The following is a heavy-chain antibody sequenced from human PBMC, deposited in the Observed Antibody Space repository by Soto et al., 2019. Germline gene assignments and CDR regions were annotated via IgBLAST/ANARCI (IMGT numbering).Heavy chain of an antibody. CDR3: ARDAHVGASNWFVP. J-gene: IGHJ5*02. V-gene: IGHV1-69*08. Sequence: QVQLVQSGAEVKKPGSSVKVSCKASGGTFSSYTISWVRQAPGQGLEWMGRIIPILGIANYEQKFQGRVTITADKLTSPAYMELSSLRSEDTAVYYCARDAHVGASNWFVPWGQGTLVTVSS. CDR1: GGTFSSYT. CDR2: IIPILGIA. D-gene: IGHD1-26*01.